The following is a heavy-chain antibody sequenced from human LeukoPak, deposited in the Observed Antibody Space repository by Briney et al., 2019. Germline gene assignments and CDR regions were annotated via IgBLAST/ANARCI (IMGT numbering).Heavy chain of an antibody. CDR1: GGSISSNGYY. D-gene: IGHD3-22*01. J-gene: IGHJ5*02. V-gene: IGHV4-39*07. CDR2: INHSGST. Sequence: KASETLSLTCTVSGGSISSNGYYWSWIRQPPGKGLEWIGEINHSGSTNYNPSLKSRVTISVDTSKNQFSLKLSSVTAADTAVYYCARGQSPYYDSSGYYPRFDPWGQGTLVTASS. CDR3: ARGQSPYYDSSGYYPRFDP.